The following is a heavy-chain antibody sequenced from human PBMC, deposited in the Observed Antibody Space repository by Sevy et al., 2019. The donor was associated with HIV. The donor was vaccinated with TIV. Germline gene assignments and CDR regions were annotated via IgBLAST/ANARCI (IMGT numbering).Heavy chain of an antibody. Sequence: GGSLRLSCAASGFIVSNYAMHWVRQAPGKGLEWVAVISYDGSNKYYADSVKGRSTVSRDNSKNTLYLQMKSLRAEDTAVYYCARELSSGYYSYFDYWGQGTLVTVSS. V-gene: IGHV3-30*04. J-gene: IGHJ4*02. CDR3: ARELSSGYYSYFDY. CDR1: GFIVSNYA. D-gene: IGHD3-22*01. CDR2: ISYDGSNK.